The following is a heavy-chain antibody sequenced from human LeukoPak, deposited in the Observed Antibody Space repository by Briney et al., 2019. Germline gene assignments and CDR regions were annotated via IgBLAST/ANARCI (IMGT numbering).Heavy chain of an antibody. Sequence: GGSLILSCAASGFTFSSYWMHWVRQAPGKGLVWVSRINSDGSITTYADSVRGRFTISRDNAKSTLYLQMNSLRAEDTAVYYCASSTQISKYADYWGQGALVTVSS. CDR2: INSDGSIT. CDR1: GFTFSSYW. CDR3: ASSTQISKYADY. V-gene: IGHV3-74*01. J-gene: IGHJ4*02. D-gene: IGHD2-2*01.